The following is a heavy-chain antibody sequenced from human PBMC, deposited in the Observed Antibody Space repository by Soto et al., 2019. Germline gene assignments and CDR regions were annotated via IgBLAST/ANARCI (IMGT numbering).Heavy chain of an antibody. J-gene: IGHJ6*02. V-gene: IGHV4-34*01. CDR1: GGSFSGYY. Sequence: PXGTLALTCAVYGGSFSGYYWSWIRQPPGKGLEWIGEINHSGSTNYNPSLKSRVTISVDTSKNQFSLKLSSVTAADTAVYYCARVGAKTYGSGSYYLYYYYGMDVWGQGTTVTVSS. D-gene: IGHD3-10*01. CDR3: ARVGAKTYGSGSYYLYYYYGMDV. CDR2: INHSGST.